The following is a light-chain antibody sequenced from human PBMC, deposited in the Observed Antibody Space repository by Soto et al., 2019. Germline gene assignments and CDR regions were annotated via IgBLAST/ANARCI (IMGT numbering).Light chain of an antibody. J-gene: IGKJ2*01. CDR3: LQSYSPPFA. CDR1: QSINTY. V-gene: IGKV1-39*01. CDR2: AAS. Sequence: DIQMTQSPSSLSASVGDRVTITCRASQSINTYLNSYQQHPGKAPKLLIYAASSLLTGVPPRFSGGGFGTDFTLTISRLQPEDLATYYRLQSYSPPFAFGQGTKLEIK.